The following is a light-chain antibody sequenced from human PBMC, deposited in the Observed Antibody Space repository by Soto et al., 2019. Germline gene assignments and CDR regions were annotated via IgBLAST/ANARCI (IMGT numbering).Light chain of an antibody. CDR3: QQYGSSPQT. V-gene: IGKV3D-20*01. CDR2: DAS. Sequence: EIVLTQSPATQSLSPGERATLSCGASQSVSSSSLAWYQQKPGLAPRLLIYDASYRATGIPDRFSGSGSGTDFTLTISRLEPEDFAVYYCQQYGSSPQTFGQGTKLEIK. J-gene: IGKJ2*01. CDR1: QSVSSSS.